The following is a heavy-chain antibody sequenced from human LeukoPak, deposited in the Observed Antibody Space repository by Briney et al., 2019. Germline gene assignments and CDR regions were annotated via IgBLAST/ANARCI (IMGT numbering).Heavy chain of an antibody. CDR3: ASFAGSSWPNWFDP. V-gene: IGHV1-18*04. J-gene: IGHJ5*02. Sequence: GASVKVSCKASGYTFTGYYMHWVRQAPGQGLEWMGWISAYNGNTNYAQKFQGRVTMTTDTSTTTAYMELRSLRSDDTAVYYCASFAGSSWPNWFDPWGQGMLLTVSS. CDR2: ISAYNGNT. CDR1: GYTFTGYY. D-gene: IGHD6-13*01.